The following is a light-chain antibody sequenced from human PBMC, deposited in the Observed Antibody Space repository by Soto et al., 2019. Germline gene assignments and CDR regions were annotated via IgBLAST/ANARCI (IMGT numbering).Light chain of an antibody. CDR2: TAS. CDR1: QGISNS. J-gene: IGKJ4*01. V-gene: IGKV1-27*01. Sequence: DIQMTQSPSSLSASVGDRVTITCRASQGISNSLARYQQKPGKVPKLLIYTASTLQSAVPSRFSGRGFGTDFTLTITSLQPEDVATSYCQKYNSAPLTFGGGTKVEIK. CDR3: QKYNSAPLT.